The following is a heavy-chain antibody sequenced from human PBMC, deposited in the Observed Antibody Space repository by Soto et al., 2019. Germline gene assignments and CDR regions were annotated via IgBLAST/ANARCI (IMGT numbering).Heavy chain of an antibody. CDR1: GYTFTSYG. D-gene: IGHD2-2*01. CDR3: ARDRGVVPAADPPPFDP. J-gene: IGHJ5*02. V-gene: IGHV1-18*01. Sequence: QVQLVQSGAEVKKPGASVKVSCKASGYTFTSYGISWVRQAPGQGLEWMGWISAYNGNTNYAQKLQGRVTMTTDTSTRTAYMELRSMRSDDTAVYYCARDRGVVPAADPPPFDPWGQGTLVTVSS. CDR2: ISAYNGNT.